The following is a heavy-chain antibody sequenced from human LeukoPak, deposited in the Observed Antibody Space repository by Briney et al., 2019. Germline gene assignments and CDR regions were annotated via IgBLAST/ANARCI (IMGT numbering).Heavy chain of an antibody. CDR3: AKDLPLMGLFDY. J-gene: IGHJ4*02. Sequence: GGSLRLSCAATGFTFSSYAMSWVRQAPGKGLEWVSAISGSGGSTYYTDSVKGRFTISRDNSKNTLYLQMNSLRAEDTAVYYCAKDLPLMGLFDYWGQGTLVTVSS. D-gene: IGHD5-24*01. CDR2: ISGSGGST. V-gene: IGHV3-23*01. CDR1: GFTFSSYA.